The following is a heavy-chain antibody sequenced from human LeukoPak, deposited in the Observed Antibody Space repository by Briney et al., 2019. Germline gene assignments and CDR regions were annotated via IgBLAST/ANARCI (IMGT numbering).Heavy chain of an antibody. CDR3: AILTGSPNHLKLDDN. D-gene: IGHD3-9*01. CDR2: IRYDGSNK. CDR1: GFTFSSYG. V-gene: IGHV3-30*02. J-gene: IGHJ4*02. Sequence: GGSLRLSCAASGFTFSSYGMHWVRQAPGKGREWVAFIRYDGSNKYYADSVKGRFTISRDNSKNTLYLQMNSLRAEDTAVYYCAILTGSPNHLKLDDNWGQGTLVTVSS.